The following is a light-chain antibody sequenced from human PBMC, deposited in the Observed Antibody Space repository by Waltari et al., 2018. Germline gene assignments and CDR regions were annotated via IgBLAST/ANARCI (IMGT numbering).Light chain of an antibody. J-gene: IGLJ2*01. CDR3: CSYGGRYMWV. CDR1: SRDVGGYNF. Sequence: QSALTQPRSVSGSPGQSVTISCTGTSRDVGGYNFVSWYQQYPGKVPKLMIYGVNKRPSGVPDRFAGSKSGNTASLTISGLQAEDEADYYCCSYGGRYMWVFGGGTKLAVL. CDR2: GVN. V-gene: IGLV2-11*01.